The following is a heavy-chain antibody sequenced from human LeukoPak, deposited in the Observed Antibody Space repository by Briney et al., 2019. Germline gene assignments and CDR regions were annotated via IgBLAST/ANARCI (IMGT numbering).Heavy chain of an antibody. Sequence: ASVKVSCKASGYTFTSYDINWVRQATGQGLEWMGWMNPNSGNTGYAQKFQGRVTITADESTSTAYMELSSLRSEDTAVYYCARVSDYYDSSGYYYVYNWFDPWGQGTLVTVSS. J-gene: IGHJ5*02. CDR2: MNPNSGNT. CDR3: ARVSDYYDSSGYYYVYNWFDP. CDR1: GYTFTSYD. D-gene: IGHD3-22*01. V-gene: IGHV1-8*03.